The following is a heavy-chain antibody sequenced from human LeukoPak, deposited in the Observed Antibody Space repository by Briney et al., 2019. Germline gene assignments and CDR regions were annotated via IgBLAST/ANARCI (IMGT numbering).Heavy chain of an antibody. CDR3: ARDLITVTRGFDI. CDR2: ITYIGST. D-gene: IGHD4-17*01. J-gene: IGHJ3*02. CDR1: TYSISSHY. V-gene: IGHV4-59*11. Sequence: SETLSLTCAVSTYSISSHYWSWIRQPPRKQLVWCGYITYIGSTNYNHSLKSRVTISIGTSKNQFSLRLRSVTAADTAVYYCARDLITVTRGFDIWGQGTMVSASS.